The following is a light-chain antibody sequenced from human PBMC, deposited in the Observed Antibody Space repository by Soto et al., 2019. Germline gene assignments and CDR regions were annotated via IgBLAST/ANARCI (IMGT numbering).Light chain of an antibody. CDR1: ESVSSNF. CDR2: YIS. J-gene: IGKJ5*01. CDR3: PRHNPWPIP. Sequence: EIVLTQSPGTLSLSPVERATLSCRASESVSSNFLAWYQHEPGQAPRLLIYYISTRATGIPDRFSGSAAGSEFPLPSNCVQSEDSARYYCPRHNPWPIPFCQG. V-gene: IGKV3D-20*02.